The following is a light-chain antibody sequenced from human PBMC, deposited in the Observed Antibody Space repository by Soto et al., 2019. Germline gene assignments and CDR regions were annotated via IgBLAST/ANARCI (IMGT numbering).Light chain of an antibody. J-gene: IGKJ3*01. CDR1: QSVSSS. Sequence: EILLTQSPATLSLSPGERATLSCRASQSVSSSLAWYQQRPGQAPRLLIYDASNRATGIPARFSGSGSGTDFTLTISSLEPEDFAVYYCQQFGRSPRFTFGPGTKVDIK. V-gene: IGKV3-11*01. CDR3: QQFGRSPRFT. CDR2: DAS.